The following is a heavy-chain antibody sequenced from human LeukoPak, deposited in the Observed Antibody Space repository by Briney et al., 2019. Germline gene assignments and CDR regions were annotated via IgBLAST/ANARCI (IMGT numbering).Heavy chain of an antibody. CDR3: ARVRRAPARYYFDY. J-gene: IGHJ4*02. V-gene: IGHV3-48*03. CDR2: ISSSGSTI. Sequence: GGSLRLSCAASGFTFSSYVMNWVRQAPGKGLEWVSYISSSGSTIYYADSVKGRFTISRDNAKNSLYLQMNSLRAEDTAVYYCARVRRAPARYYFDYWGQGTLVTVSS. CDR1: GFTFSSYV. D-gene: IGHD2-21*01.